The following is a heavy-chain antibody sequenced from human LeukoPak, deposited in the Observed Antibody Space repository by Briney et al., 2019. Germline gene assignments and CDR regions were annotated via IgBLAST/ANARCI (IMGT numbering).Heavy chain of an antibody. CDR3: VRGGSDWYL. J-gene: IGHJ3*01. CDR2: INTDGSST. Sequence: GGSLRLSCAASGFTFSTYWMHWVRQAPAKGLVWVSRINTDGSSTTYADSVKGRFTISRDNAKNTLYLQMNSLRAEDTAVYYCVRGGSDWYLWGQGTMVIVSS. D-gene: IGHD6-19*01. CDR1: GFTFSTYW. V-gene: IGHV3-74*01.